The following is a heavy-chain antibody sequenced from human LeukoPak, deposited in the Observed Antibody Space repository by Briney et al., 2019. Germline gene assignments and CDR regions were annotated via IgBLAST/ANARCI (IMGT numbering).Heavy chain of an antibody. CDR2: ISGDGGST. D-gene: IGHD6-13*01. Sequence: PGGSLRLSCAASGFTFDDYAMHWVRQAPGKGLEWFSLISGDGGSTYYADSVKGRFTISRDNSKNSLYLQMNSLRTEDTALYYCAKSSSKAAAAGTWGFDYWGQGTLVTVSS. CDR1: GFTFDDYA. J-gene: IGHJ4*02. CDR3: AKSSSKAAAAGTWGFDY. V-gene: IGHV3-43*02.